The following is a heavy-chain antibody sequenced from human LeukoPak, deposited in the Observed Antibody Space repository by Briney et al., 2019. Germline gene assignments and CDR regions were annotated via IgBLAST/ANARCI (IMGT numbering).Heavy chain of an antibody. CDR2: IYDSGST. J-gene: IGHJ5*02. D-gene: IGHD2-15*01. Sequence: SETLSLTCTVSGGSISSSSYYWGWIRQPPGGGLEWIGSIYDSGSTYCNPSLKSRVTISVNTSKNQFSLKLSSVTAADTAVYYCARLDCSGGSCYQVRVESSGFDPWGQGTLVTVSS. CDR3: ARLDCSGGSCYQVRVESSGFDP. V-gene: IGHV4-39*01. CDR1: GGSISSSSYY.